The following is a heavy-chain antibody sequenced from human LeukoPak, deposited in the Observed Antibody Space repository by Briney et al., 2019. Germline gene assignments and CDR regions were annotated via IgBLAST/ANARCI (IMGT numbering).Heavy chain of an antibody. CDR3: ARDLSYYDSSAVSGDY. J-gene: IGHJ4*02. CDR1: GFIFTSYS. Sequence: PGGSLRLSCAASGFIFTSYSMNWVRQAPGKGLEWISYISSSSSTIYYADSVNDRFTISRDNAKNSLYLQMNSLRAEDTAVYYCARDLSYYDSSAVSGDYWGQGTLVTVSS. D-gene: IGHD3-22*01. V-gene: IGHV3-48*01. CDR2: ISSSSSTI.